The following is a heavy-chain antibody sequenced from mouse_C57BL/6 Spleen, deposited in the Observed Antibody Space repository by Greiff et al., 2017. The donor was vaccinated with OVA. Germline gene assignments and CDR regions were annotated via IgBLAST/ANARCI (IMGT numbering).Heavy chain of an antibody. D-gene: IGHD1-1*01. CDR3: AYGSSYWYFDV. V-gene: IGHV1-81*01. Sequence: QVHVKQSGAELARPGASVKLSCKASGYTFTSYGISWVKQRTGQGLEWIGEIYPRSGNTYYNEKFKGKATLTADKSSSTAYMELRSLTSEDSAVYFCAYGSSYWYFDVWGTGTTVTVSS. CDR2: IYPRSGNT. J-gene: IGHJ1*03. CDR1: GYTFTSYG.